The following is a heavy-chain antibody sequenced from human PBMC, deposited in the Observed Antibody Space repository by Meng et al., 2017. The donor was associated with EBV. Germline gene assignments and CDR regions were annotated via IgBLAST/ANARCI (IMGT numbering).Heavy chain of an antibody. CDR3: ARGLDYFDY. CDR2: ISAYNGNT. V-gene: IGHV1-18*01. Sequence: QVPVVQSGAGVEKPVASVNVSCKASGYTFNSYGISWVRQGPGQGLEWMGWISAYNGNTNYAQKLQGRVTMTTDTSTSTAYMGLRSLRSDDTAVYYCARGLDYFDYWGQGTLVTVSS. J-gene: IGHJ4*02. CDR1: GYTFNSYG.